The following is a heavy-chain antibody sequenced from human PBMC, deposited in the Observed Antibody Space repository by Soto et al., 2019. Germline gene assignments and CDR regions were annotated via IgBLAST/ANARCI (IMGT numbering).Heavy chain of an antibody. CDR3: ARGEDAFFYYGLDV. CDR1: GGSITSSY. V-gene: IGHV4-59*01. CDR2: IYGTGISGYTPST. Sequence: SETLSLTCTVSGGSITSSYWSWIRRPPGKGLEWIAYIYGTGISGYTPSTSYNPSLKSRVTMSVDTSKSQFSLKLTSVTAADKAVYYCARGEDAFFYYGLDVWGQGITVTVSS. J-gene: IGHJ6*02.